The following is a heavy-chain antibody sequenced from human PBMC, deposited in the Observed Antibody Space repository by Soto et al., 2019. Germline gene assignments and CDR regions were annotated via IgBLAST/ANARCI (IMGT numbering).Heavy chain of an antibody. CDR3: AKDFQIAY. Sequence: EVQLLESGGDLVQPGGSLRLSCAASGFTFSNNAMTWVRQTPGKGLEWVSSISGSGDATYYADSVEGRFTISRDNSKNTLYLQMSSLRAEDTAIYYCAKDFQIAYWGQGTLVTVSS. V-gene: IGHV3-23*01. J-gene: IGHJ4*02. CDR2: ISGSGDAT. CDR1: GFTFSNNA.